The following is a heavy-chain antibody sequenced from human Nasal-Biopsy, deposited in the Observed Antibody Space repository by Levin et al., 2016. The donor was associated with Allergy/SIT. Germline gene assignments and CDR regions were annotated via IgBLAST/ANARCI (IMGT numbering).Heavy chain of an antibody. CDR1: GFTFSSYW. J-gene: IGHJ5*02. CDR3: ARGVLVGASLSA. D-gene: IGHD1-26*01. Sequence: GESLKISCEASGFTFSSYWMHWVRQAPGKGLVWVARISTDGAVTTYADSVKGRFTISRDNTKNTLYLQMNNLRVEDTALYFCARGVLVGASLSAWGQGALVTVSS. V-gene: IGHV3-74*01. CDR2: ISTDGAVT.